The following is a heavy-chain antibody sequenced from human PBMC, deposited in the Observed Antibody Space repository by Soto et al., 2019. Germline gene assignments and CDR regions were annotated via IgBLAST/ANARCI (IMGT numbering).Heavy chain of an antibody. CDR2: VSDDGTRK. V-gene: IGHV3-30*03. CDR1: GFTFSGSG. J-gene: IGHJ5*01. D-gene: IGHD3-22*01. Sequence: QVQLVESGGGVVQPGRSLRLTCAASGFTFSGSGMHWVRQDPGKGLEWVALVSDDGTRKYYADSVKGRFTISRDNSENTLYLQMNRLRAEDTAVYYCARWVGGSRYDKSGKYDSWGQGTLVTVSS. CDR3: ARWVGGSRYDKSGKYDS.